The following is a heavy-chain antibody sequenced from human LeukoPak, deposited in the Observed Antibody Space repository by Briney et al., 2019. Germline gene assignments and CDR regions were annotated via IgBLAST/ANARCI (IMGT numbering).Heavy chain of an antibody. D-gene: IGHD4-17*01. J-gene: IGHJ4*02. V-gene: IGHV4-30-4*01. CDR1: GGAFRGNY. CDR2: IYYSGST. Sequence: PSETLSLTCAVYGGAFRGNYWSWIRQPPGKGLEWIGYIYYSGSTYYNPSLKSRVTISVDTSKNQFSLKLSSVTAADTAVYYCARAETTVTTYFDYWGQGTLVTVSS. CDR3: ARAETTVTTYFDY.